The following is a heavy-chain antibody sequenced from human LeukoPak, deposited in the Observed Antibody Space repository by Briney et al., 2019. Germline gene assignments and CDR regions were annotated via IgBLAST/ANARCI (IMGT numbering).Heavy chain of an antibody. CDR2: IYYSGST. V-gene: IGHV4-39*01. CDR3: ASEGGYYDFWSGYYGPVDY. Sequence: SETLSLTCTVSGGSISSSSYYWGWIRQPPGKGLEWIGSIYYSGSTYYNPSLKSRVTISVDTSKNQISLKLSSVTAADTAVYYCASEGGYYDFWSGYYGPVDYWGQGTLVTVSS. D-gene: IGHD3-3*01. CDR1: GGSISSSSYY. J-gene: IGHJ4*02.